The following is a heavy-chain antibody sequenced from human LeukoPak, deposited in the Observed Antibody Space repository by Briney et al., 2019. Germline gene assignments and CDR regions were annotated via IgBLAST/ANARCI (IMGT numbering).Heavy chain of an antibody. D-gene: IGHD2-2*01. CDR1: GGSISSGSYY. Sequence: SETLSLTCTVSGGSISSGSYYWSWIRQPAGKGLEWIGRIYTSGSTNYNPSLKSRVTISVDTSKNQFSLKLSSVTAADTAVYYCARHSGSSTSQRNNWFDPWGQGTLVIVSS. J-gene: IGHJ5*02. V-gene: IGHV4-61*02. CDR3: ARHSGSSTSQRNNWFDP. CDR2: IYTSGST.